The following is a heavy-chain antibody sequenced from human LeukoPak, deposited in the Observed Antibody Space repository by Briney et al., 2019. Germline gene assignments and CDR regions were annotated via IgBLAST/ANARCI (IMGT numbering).Heavy chain of an antibody. Sequence: PGGSLRLSCAASGFTFSSYSMNWVRQAPGKGLEWVSGISWNSGSIGYADSVKGRFTISRDNAKNSLYLQMNSLRAEDMALYYCAKDDGPAGTGIDYWGQGTLVTVSS. CDR2: ISWNSGSI. CDR1: GFTFSSYS. J-gene: IGHJ4*02. CDR3: AKDDGPAGTGIDY. D-gene: IGHD6-13*01. V-gene: IGHV3-9*03.